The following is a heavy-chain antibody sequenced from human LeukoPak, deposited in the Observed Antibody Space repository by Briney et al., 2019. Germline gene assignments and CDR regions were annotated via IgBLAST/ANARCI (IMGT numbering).Heavy chain of an antibody. Sequence: GGSLRLPCAASGFTFDDYAMHWVRQAPGKGLEWVSLISEDGSSTYYADSVKGRFTISRDNAKNSLYLQMNSLRAEDTAVYYCAREAYYYDSSGYYYNFDYWGQGTLVTVSS. D-gene: IGHD3-22*01. CDR1: GFTFDDYA. CDR3: AREAYYYDSSGYYYNFDY. CDR2: ISEDGSST. V-gene: IGHV3-43*02. J-gene: IGHJ4*02.